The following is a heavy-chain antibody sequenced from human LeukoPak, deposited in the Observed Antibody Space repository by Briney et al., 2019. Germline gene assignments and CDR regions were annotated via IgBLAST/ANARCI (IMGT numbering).Heavy chain of an antibody. J-gene: IGHJ4*02. Sequence: GGSLRLSCEASGFTFSNYTMNWVRQAPGKGLEWVSFIYSDNTHYSDSVKGRFTISRDNSKNTLYLQMNSLRAEDTAVYYCARRAGAYSHPYDYWGQGTLVTVSS. D-gene: IGHD4/OR15-4a*01. CDR1: GFTFSNYT. CDR2: IYSDNT. V-gene: IGHV3-53*01. CDR3: ARRAGAYSHPYDY.